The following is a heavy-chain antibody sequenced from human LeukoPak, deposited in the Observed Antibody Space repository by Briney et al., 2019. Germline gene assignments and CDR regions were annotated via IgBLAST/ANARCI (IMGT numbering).Heavy chain of an antibody. V-gene: IGHV3-23*01. D-gene: IGHD2-2*01. J-gene: IGHJ4*02. Sequence: GGSLRLSCEASGFTSTNYAMNWVRQAPGGGLEWVSDVSYTGDTTYYADSVKGRFTISRDNMKNMLYLQMNSLRAEDTAVYYCAKALSAYAPLDYWGQGTLVTVSS. CDR2: VSYTGDTT. CDR1: GFTSTNYA. CDR3: AKALSAYAPLDY.